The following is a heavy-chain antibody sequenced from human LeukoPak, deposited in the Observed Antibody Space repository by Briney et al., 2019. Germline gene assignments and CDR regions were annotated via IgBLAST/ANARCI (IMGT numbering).Heavy chain of an antibody. CDR3: AGGGYCDISSCSAPLFDW. CDR1: GGSFTRYY. J-gene: IGHJ4*02. Sequence: PSETLSLTCPVSGGSFTRYYWNWIRQPPGKGLEWVGYIYNSGTTNYNPSLKSRATISADTSKRQVSLRLSSVTAADTAVYYCAGGGYCDISSCSAPLFDWWGQGTPVTVSS. V-gene: IGHV4-59*01. D-gene: IGHD2-15*01. CDR2: IYNSGTT.